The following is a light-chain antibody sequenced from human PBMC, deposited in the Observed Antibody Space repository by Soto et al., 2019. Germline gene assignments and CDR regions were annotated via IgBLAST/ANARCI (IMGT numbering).Light chain of an antibody. V-gene: IGKV3-20*01. J-gene: IGKJ1*01. CDR1: QSVSSSY. CDR3: QHYVTSLTT. Sequence: EVVLTQSPGTLALSRGERATLSCRASQSVSSSYLAWYQQKPGQAPRLLIYGASNRATGIPDRFIGSGSGTEFTLTISRLEPEDFEVYYCQHYVTSLTTFGQGTKVDIK. CDR2: GAS.